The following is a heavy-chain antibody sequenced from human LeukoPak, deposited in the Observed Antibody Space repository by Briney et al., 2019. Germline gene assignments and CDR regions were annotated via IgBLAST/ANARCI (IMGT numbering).Heavy chain of an antibody. CDR1: GDSISSGDYY. D-gene: IGHD2-2*01. CDR2: ISSSGST. V-gene: IGHV4-61*02. Sequence: SQTLSLTCTVSGDSISSGDYYWSWIRQPAGKGLEWIGRISSSGSTNYNPSLKSRVTISVDTSKNQSSLKLSSVTAADTAVYYCARRRRILGNIVVVPAAALGRYYFDYWGQGTLVTVSS. J-gene: IGHJ4*02. CDR3: ARRRRILGNIVVVPAAALGRYYFDY.